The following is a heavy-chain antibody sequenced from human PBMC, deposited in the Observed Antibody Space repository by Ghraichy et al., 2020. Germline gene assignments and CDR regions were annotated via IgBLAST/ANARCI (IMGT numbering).Heavy chain of an antibody. CDR3: ARDFSRNENYGDYLGTFDI. J-gene: IGHJ3*02. CDR2: ISYDGSNK. Sequence: GGSLRLSCAASGFTFSSYAMHWVRQAPGKGLEWVAVISYDGSNKYYADSVKGRFTISRDNSKNTLYLQMNSLRAEDTAVYYCARDFSRNENYGDYLGTFDIWGQGTMVTVSS. D-gene: IGHD4-17*01. V-gene: IGHV3-30-3*01. CDR1: GFTFSSYA.